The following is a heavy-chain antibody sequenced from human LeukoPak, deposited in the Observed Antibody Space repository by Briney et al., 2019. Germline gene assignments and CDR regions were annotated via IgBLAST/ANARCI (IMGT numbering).Heavy chain of an antibody. J-gene: IGHJ1*01. D-gene: IGHD1-1*01. V-gene: IGHV1-8*03. CDR1: GYTFATYD. CDR3: ARGPPTAQYFQH. Sequence: ASVKVSCKASGYTFATYDINWVRQATGQGLQWMGWINPNSGNTGYAQKFQGRIAITRNTSISTVYMELSSLRSEDTAVYYCARGPPTAQYFQHWGQGTLVTVSS. CDR2: INPNSGNT.